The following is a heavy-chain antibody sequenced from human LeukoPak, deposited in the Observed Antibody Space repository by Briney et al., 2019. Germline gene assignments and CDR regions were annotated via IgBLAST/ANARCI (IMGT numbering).Heavy chain of an antibody. V-gene: IGHV3-30-3*01. D-gene: IGHD4-23*01. CDR1: GFTFNTYA. CDR2: ISYDGSNK. Sequence: GGSLRLSCAASGFTFNTYAMHWVRQAPGKGLGWVAVISYDGSNKYYAESVKGRFTISRDNSKSTLYLQMNSLRAEDTAVYYCARESTVVTTGDYWGQGTLVTVSS. CDR3: ARESTVVTTGDY. J-gene: IGHJ4*02.